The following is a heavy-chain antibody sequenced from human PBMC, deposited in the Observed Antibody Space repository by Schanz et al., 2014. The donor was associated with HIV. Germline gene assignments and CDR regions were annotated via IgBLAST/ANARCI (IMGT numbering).Heavy chain of an antibody. D-gene: IGHD6-13*01. J-gene: IGHJ4*02. CDR3: AGGVAAGRG. CDR2: INQDGSEK. V-gene: IGHV3-7*04. Sequence: EVQLVESGGGLVQPGRSLRLSCAASGYPSSKYWLSWVRHTPGRGLEWVANINQDGSEKYYVASVEGRFTISRDNAKNSVFLQMNSLRAEDTATYYCAGGVAAGRGWGQGTLVTVSS. CDR1: GYPSSKYW.